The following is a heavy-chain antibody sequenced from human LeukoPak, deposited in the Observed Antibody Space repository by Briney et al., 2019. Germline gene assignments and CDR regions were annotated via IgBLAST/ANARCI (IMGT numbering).Heavy chain of an antibody. V-gene: IGHV3-23*01. CDR2: ISAGATAT. J-gene: IGHJ4*02. CDR3: AKGETTAWTAVDY. Sequence: PGGSLRLSCAASGFSFSTYAMSWVRQAPGKGLEWVSSISAGATATYYADSAKGRFTISRDNSENTLYLQMNSLRADDTALYYCAKGETTAWTAVDYWGQGTLVTVSS. D-gene: IGHD4-11*01. CDR1: GFSFSTYA.